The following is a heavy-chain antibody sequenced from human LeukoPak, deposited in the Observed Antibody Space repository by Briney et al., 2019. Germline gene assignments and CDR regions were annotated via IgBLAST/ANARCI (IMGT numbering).Heavy chain of an antibody. CDR2: ISGSGGST. Sequence: GGSLRLSCAASGFTFSSYGMSWVRQAPGKGLEWVSAISGSGGSTFYADSVKGRFTISRDNSKNTLYLQMNSLRAEDTAVYYCAKRRGLELLYYYYMDVWGKGTTVTVSS. J-gene: IGHJ6*03. CDR1: GFTFSSYG. D-gene: IGHD1-7*01. V-gene: IGHV3-23*01. CDR3: AKRRGLELLYYYYMDV.